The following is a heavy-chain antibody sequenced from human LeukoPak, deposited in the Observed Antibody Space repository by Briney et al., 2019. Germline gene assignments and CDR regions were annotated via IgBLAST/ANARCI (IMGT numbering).Heavy chain of an antibody. CDR1: GFTFSSYA. V-gene: IGHV3-23*01. CDR3: AKDGAMITFGGVIANYFDY. J-gene: IGHJ4*02. CDR2: ISGSGGST. D-gene: IGHD3-16*02. Sequence: GGSLRLSCAASGFTFSSYAMSWVRQAPGKGLEWVSAISGSGGSTYCADSVKGRFTIPRDNSKNTLYLQMNSLRAEDTAVYYCAKDGAMITFGGVIANYFDYWGQGTLVTVSS.